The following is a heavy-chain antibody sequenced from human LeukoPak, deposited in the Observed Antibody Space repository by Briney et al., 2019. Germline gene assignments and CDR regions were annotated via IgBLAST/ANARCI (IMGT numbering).Heavy chain of an antibody. CDR2: IYYTGSA. J-gene: IGHJ6*02. V-gene: IGHV4-61*05. Sequence: PSETLSLTCTVSGGSISSSSYYWGWLRQPPGKGLEWIGNIYYTGSANYNPSLNGRVTISVDTSKKQFSLKLSSVTAADTAVYYCARRIAVAGQDYYYYGRDVWGQGTTVTVSS. CDR3: ARRIAVAGQDYYYYGRDV. CDR1: GGSISSSSYY. D-gene: IGHD6-19*01.